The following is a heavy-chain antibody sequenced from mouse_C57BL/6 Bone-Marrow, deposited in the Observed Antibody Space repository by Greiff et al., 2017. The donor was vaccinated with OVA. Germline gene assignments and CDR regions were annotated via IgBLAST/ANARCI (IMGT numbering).Heavy chain of an antibody. J-gene: IGHJ3*01. D-gene: IGHD1-1*01. V-gene: IGHV1-64*01. Sequence: QVQLQQPGAELVKPGASVKLSCKASGYTFTSYWMHWVKQRPGQGLEWIGMIHPNSGSTNHNEKFKSKATLTVDKSSSTAYMQLSSLTSEDSAVYYCAMNYGSSPWFAYWGQGTLVTVSA. CDR2: IHPNSGST. CDR1: GYTFTSYW. CDR3: AMNYGSSPWFAY.